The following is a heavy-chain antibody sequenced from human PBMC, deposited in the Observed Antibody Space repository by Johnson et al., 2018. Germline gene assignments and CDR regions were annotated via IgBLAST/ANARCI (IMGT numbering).Heavy chain of an antibody. CDR3: ARAFTSWDIYYYSFYMGV. J-gene: IGHJ6*03. D-gene: IGHD2-2*01. Sequence: QVQLVQSGAEVKKPGASVKVSCKASGYTFTSYYMHWVRQAPGQGLEWMGIINPSGGSTSYAQKFQGRVTITRDSSASTAYMDLSSLRIEDTAVYSCARAFTSWDIYYYSFYMGVWGEGTTVTVSS. CDR1: GYTFTSYY. V-gene: IGHV1-46*01. CDR2: INPSGGST.